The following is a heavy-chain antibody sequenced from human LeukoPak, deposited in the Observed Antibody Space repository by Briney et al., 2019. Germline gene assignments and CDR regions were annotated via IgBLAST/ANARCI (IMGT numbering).Heavy chain of an antibody. J-gene: IGHJ4*02. CDR1: GFTFSSYA. CDR2: ISSSSSYI. CDR3: ARDSRGYGSGSSTYYFDY. Sequence: GGSLRLSCAASGFTFSSYAMSWVRQAPGKGLEWVSSISSSSSYIYYADSVKGRFAISRDNAKNSLYLQMNSLRAEDTAVYYCARDSRGYGSGSSTYYFDYWGQGTLVTVSS. V-gene: IGHV3-21*01. D-gene: IGHD3-10*01.